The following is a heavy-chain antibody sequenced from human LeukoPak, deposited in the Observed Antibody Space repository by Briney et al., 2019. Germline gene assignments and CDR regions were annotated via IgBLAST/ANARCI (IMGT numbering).Heavy chain of an antibody. J-gene: IGHJ4*02. CDR3: ARAGRYSSSWEVY. Sequence: GGSLRLSCAASGFTFSSYWMHRVRQAPGKGLVWVSRINSDGSSTSYADSVKGRFTISRDNAKNTLYLQMNSLRAEDTAVYYCARAGRYSSSWEVYWGQGTLVTVSS. CDR2: INSDGSST. V-gene: IGHV3-74*01. CDR1: GFTFSSYW. D-gene: IGHD6-13*01.